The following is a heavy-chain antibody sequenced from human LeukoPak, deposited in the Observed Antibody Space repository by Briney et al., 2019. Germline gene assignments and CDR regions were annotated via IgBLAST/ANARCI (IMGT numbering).Heavy chain of an antibody. CDR3: AKEEDDSSGYPGSFDY. Sequence: GGSLRLSCAAPGFTFSSYAMSWVRQAPGKGLEWVSAISGSGGSTYYADSVKGRFTISRDNSKNTLYLQMNSLRAEDAAVYYCAKEEDDSSGYPGSFDYWGQGTLVTVSS. D-gene: IGHD3-22*01. J-gene: IGHJ4*02. CDR2: ISGSGGST. CDR1: GFTFSSYA. V-gene: IGHV3-23*01.